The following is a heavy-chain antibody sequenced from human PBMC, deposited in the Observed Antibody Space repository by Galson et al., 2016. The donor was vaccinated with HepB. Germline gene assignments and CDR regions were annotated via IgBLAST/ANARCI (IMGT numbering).Heavy chain of an antibody. CDR1: GFSFSNYW. J-gene: IGHJ4*02. Sequence: SLRLSCAASGFSFSNYWMNWVHQAPGKGLEWVANIKQDGSEIYYVDSVKGRFTISRDNTKNSLYLQMNSLRAEDTAVYYCARDGTATLLFDYWGPGILVTVSS. D-gene: IGHD2-21*02. CDR3: ARDGTATLLFDY. CDR2: IKQDGSEI. V-gene: IGHV3-7*01.